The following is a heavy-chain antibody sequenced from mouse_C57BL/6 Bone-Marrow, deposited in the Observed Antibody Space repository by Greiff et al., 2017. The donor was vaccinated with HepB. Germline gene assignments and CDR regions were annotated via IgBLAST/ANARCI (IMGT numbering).Heavy chain of an antibody. D-gene: IGHD2-3*01. Sequence: VQLQQSGAELVRPGASVKLSCTASGFNIKDDYMHWVKQRPEQGLEWIGWIDPENGDTEYASKFQGKATITADTSSNTAYLQLSSLTSEDTAVYYCTTVDGYPWFAYWGQGTLVTVSA. J-gene: IGHJ3*01. CDR2: IDPENGDT. CDR3: TTVDGYPWFAY. CDR1: GFNIKDDY. V-gene: IGHV14-4*01.